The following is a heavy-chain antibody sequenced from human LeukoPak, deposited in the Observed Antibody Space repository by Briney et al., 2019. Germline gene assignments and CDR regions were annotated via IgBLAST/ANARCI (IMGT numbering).Heavy chain of an antibody. Sequence: SETLSLTCSVSRGSISGYYWSWIRQPPGKGLEWIAYIYYSGSTNYNPSLKSRVTISIDTSKNQFSLKLSSVTAAYTAVYCCARGSGNYSYGFDLWGQGTLVTVSS. CDR1: RGSISGYY. D-gene: IGHD3-10*01. V-gene: IGHV4-59*01. CDR3: ARGSGNYSYGFDL. J-gene: IGHJ5*02. CDR2: IYYSGST.